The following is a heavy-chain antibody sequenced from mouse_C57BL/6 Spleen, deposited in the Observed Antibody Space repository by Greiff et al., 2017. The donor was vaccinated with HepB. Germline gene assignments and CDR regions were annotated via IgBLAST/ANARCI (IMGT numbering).Heavy chain of an antibody. V-gene: IGHV6-3*01. D-gene: IGHD2-5*01. CDR2: IRLKSDNYAT. J-gene: IGHJ3*01. CDR3: TGSNYVWVAY. Sequence: EVKLEESGGGLVQPGGSMKLSCVASGFTFSNYWMNWVRQSPEKGLEWVAQIRLKSDNYATHYAESVKGRFTISREDSKSSVYMQMNNLRAEDNGIYYCTGSNYVWVAYWGQGTLVTVSA. CDR1: GFTFSNYW.